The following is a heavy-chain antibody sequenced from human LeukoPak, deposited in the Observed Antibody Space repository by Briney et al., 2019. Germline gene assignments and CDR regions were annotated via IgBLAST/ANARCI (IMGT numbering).Heavy chain of an antibody. CDR2: IYYSGST. CDR1: GGSISSSSYY. CDR3: ARHSGYSYGYAYYYYYMDV. J-gene: IGHJ6*03. D-gene: IGHD5-18*01. Sequence: SETLSLTCTVSGGSISSSSYYWGWIRQPPGKGLEWIGSIYYSGSTYYNPSLKSRVTISVDPSKNQFSLKLSSVTAADTAVYYCARHSGYSYGYAYYYYYMDVWGKGTAVTVSS. V-gene: IGHV4-39*01.